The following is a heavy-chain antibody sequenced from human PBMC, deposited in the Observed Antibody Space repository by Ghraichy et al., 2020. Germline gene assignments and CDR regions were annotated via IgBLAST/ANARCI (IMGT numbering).Heavy chain of an antibody. V-gene: IGHV3-43*01. CDR1: GFSFEDHT. CDR2: ISWDGGST. Sequence: GGSLRLSCAGSGFSFEDHTMHWVRQAPGKGLEWVSLISWDGGSTYYTDSVKGRFTISRDNSKNFLYLQMSSLRTEDTAFYYCARENSYTRDYLYFDYWGRGTLVTVSS. J-gene: IGHJ4*02. D-gene: IGHD2/OR15-2a*01. CDR3: ARENSYTRDYLYFDY.